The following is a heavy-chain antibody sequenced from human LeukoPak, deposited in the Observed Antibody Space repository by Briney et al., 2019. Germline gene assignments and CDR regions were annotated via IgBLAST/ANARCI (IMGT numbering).Heavy chain of an antibody. CDR2: ISGSGGST. Sequence: GGSLRLSCAASGFTFSSYAMSWVRQAPGKGLEWVSAISGSGGSTYYADSVKGRFTISRDNSKNTLYLQMNSLRAEDTAVYYCAKDPLYDSSGNDAFDIWGQGTMVTVSS. V-gene: IGHV3-23*01. CDR1: GFTFSSYA. J-gene: IGHJ3*02. D-gene: IGHD3-22*01. CDR3: AKDPLYDSSGNDAFDI.